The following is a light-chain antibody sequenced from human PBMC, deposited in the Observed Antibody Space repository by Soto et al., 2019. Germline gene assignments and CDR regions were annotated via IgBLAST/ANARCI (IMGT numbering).Light chain of an antibody. CDR1: SSDVGGFNS. CDR2: DVV. Sequence: XSVLTQPASVSGSPGQSITISCTGTSSDVGGFNSVSWYQLRPGTAPKLILYDVVDRPSGVSYRFSGSKSGNTASLTISGLQAADEADYFCSSYTSTMTNVFGSGTKATVL. V-gene: IGLV2-14*03. CDR3: SSYTSTMTNV. J-gene: IGLJ1*01.